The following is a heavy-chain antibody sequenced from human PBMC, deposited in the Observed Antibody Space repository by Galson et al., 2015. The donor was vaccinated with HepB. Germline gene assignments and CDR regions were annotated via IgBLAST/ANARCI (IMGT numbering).Heavy chain of an antibody. CDR1: GFTFSSYG. CDR2: ISYDGSNK. V-gene: IGHV3-30*18. J-gene: IGHJ4*02. CDR3: AKDPVKLMVRAPPAFDY. D-gene: IGHD3-10*01. Sequence: SLRLSCAASGFTFSSYGMHWVRQAAGKGLEWVAVISYDGSNKYYADSVKGRFTISRDNSKNTLYLQMNSLRAEDTAVYYCAKDPVKLMVRAPPAFDYWGQGTLVTVSS.